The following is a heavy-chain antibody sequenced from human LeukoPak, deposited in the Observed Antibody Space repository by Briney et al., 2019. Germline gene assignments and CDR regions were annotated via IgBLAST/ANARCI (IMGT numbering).Heavy chain of an antibody. J-gene: IGHJ5*02. Sequence: ASVKVSCKASGYTFTGYYMHWVRQAPGQGLEWMGWINPNSGGTNYAQKFQGRVTITRDTSISTAYMELSRLRSDDTAVYCCARAITIFGVVNPNNWFDPWGQGTLVTVSS. CDR2: INPNSGGT. D-gene: IGHD3-3*01. CDR1: GYTFTGYY. V-gene: IGHV1-2*02. CDR3: ARAITIFGVVNPNNWFDP.